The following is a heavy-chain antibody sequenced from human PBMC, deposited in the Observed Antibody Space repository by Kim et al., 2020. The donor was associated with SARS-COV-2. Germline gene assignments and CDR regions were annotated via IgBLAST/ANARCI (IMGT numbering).Heavy chain of an antibody. CDR1: GFTFSDYD. CDR3: TRGDTFRDSLLAMEV. Sequence: GGSLRLSCAASGFTFSDYDLHWVRQVTGRGLEWVSGIGTLGDTYYADSVRGRFTISRENAKSSSSLQMNSLRVEDTAVYYCTRGDTFRDSLLAMEVWGQGTTVTVSS. J-gene: IGHJ6*02. V-gene: IGHV3-13*01. D-gene: IGHD5-18*01. CDR2: IGTLGDT.